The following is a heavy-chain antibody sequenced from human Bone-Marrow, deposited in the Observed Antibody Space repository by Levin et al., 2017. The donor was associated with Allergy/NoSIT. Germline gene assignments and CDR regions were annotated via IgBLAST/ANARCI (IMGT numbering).Heavy chain of an antibody. CDR1: GFTFSSYW. Sequence: PGESLKISCAASGFTFSSYWMSWVRQAPGKGLEWVANIKQDGSEKYYVDSVKGRFTISRDNAKNSLYLQMNSLRAEDTAVYYCARTWDGYSYGPDYWGQGTLVTVSS. CDR3: ARTWDGYSYGPDY. V-gene: IGHV3-7*03. J-gene: IGHJ4*02. D-gene: IGHD5-18*01. CDR2: IKQDGSEK.